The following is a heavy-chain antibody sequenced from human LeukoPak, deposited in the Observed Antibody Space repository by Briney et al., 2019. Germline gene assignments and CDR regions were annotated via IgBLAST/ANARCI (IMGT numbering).Heavy chain of an antibody. Sequence: GGSLRLSCAASGFTFDDYGMSWVRQAPGKGLECLSYISGSGTTIYYADSVKGRFTISRDNAKDSLYLQMNSLRAEDTAVYFCTRGELGMVDYWGQGTLVTVSS. J-gene: IGHJ4*02. CDR2: ISGSGTTI. V-gene: IGHV3-11*04. D-gene: IGHD5-24*01. CDR3: TRGELGMVDY. CDR1: GFTFDDYG.